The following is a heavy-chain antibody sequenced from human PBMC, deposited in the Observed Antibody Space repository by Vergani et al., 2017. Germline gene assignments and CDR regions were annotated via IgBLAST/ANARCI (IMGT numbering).Heavy chain of an antibody. V-gene: IGHV3-53*04. CDR2: IYSGGST. CDR3: ALGYSYGYAAFDI. Sequence: EVQLVESGGGLVQPGGSLRLSCAASGFTVSSHYMSWVRQAPGKGLEWVSVIYSGGSTYYADSVKGRFTISRHNSKNKLYLQMNSLRAEDTAVYYCALGYSYGYAAFDIWGQGTMVTVSS. J-gene: IGHJ3*02. CDR1: GFTVSSHY. D-gene: IGHD5-18*01.